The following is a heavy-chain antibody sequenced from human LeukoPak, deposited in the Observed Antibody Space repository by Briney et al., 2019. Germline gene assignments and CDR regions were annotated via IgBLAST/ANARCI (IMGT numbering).Heavy chain of an antibody. CDR2: MNPNSGNT. J-gene: IGHJ6*04. D-gene: IGHD5-18*01. CDR3: ARWGVDTAMVGGDV. Sequence: ASVEVSCKASGYTFTSYDINWVRQATGQGLEWMGWMNPNSGNTGYAQKFQGRVTMTRNTSISTAYMELSSLRSEDTAVYYCARWGVDTAMVGGDVWGKGTTVTVSS. V-gene: IGHV1-8*01. CDR1: GYTFTSYD.